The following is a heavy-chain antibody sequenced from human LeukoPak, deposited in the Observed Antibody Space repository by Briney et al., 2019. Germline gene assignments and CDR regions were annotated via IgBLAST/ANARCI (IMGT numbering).Heavy chain of an antibody. V-gene: IGHV4-34*01. Sequence: PSETLSLTCAVYGGSFSGYYWSWIRQPPGKGLEWIGEINHSGSTNYNPSLKSRVTISVDTSKNQFSLKLSSVTAADTAVYYCARTMYYCDSSGYYEWGQGTLVTVSS. J-gene: IGHJ4*02. CDR3: ARTMYYCDSSGYYE. CDR1: GGSFSGYY. D-gene: IGHD3-22*01. CDR2: INHSGST.